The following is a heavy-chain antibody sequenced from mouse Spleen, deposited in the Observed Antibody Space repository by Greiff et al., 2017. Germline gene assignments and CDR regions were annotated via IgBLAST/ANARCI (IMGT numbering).Heavy chain of an antibody. V-gene: IGHV5-4*01. CDR2: ISDGGSYT. Sequence: EVQGVESGGGLVKPGGSLKLSCAASGFTFSSYAMSWVRQTPEKRLEWVATISDGGSYTYYPDNVKGRFTISRDNAKNNLYLQMSHLKSEDTAMYYCARVGFYYYGSNWYFDVWGTGTTVTVSS. CDR3: ARVGFYYYGSNWYFDV. J-gene: IGHJ1*03. CDR1: GFTFSSYA. D-gene: IGHD1-1*01.